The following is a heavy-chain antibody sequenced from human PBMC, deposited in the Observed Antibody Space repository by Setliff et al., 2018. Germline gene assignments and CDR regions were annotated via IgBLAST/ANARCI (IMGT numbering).Heavy chain of an antibody. CDR3: AREGVDTRSSTDYRYYMGA. CDR2: TIPLFGTT. D-gene: IGHD5-18*01. V-gene: IGHV1-69*05. J-gene: IGHJ6*03. Sequence: SVKVSCKASGGTFTNYGVSWVRQAPGQGLEWMGGTIPLFGTTDYAQKFHGRLTIITDESTSTASMELTSLTSDDTAVYYCAREGVDTRSSTDYRYYMGAWGKGTTVTVSS. CDR1: GGTFTNYG.